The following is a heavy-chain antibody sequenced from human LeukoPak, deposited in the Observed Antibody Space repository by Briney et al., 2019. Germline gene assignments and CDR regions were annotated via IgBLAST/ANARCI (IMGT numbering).Heavy chain of an antibody. Sequence: PGWSLRLSCAASGFTFSSYGMHWVRQAPGKGLAWVAFIRYDGSNKYYADSVKGRFTISRDNSKNTLYLQMNSLRAEDTAVYYCAKDALSIAAAGTPFDYWGQGTLVTVSS. CDR1: GFTFSSYG. CDR3: AKDALSIAAAGTPFDY. J-gene: IGHJ4*02. V-gene: IGHV3-30*02. CDR2: IRYDGSNK. D-gene: IGHD6-13*01.